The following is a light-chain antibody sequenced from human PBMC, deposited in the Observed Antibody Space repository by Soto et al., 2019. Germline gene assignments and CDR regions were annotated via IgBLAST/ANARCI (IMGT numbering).Light chain of an antibody. CDR2: SNN. Sequence: QPVLTQPPSASGTPGQRVTISCSGSTSNVGTNYVYWYQQLPGTAPKLLIYSNNQRPSGVPDRFSGSKSGTSASLAISGLRSEDEADYYCAAWDNSLGGFVFGTGTKLTVL. J-gene: IGLJ1*01. CDR3: AAWDNSLGGFV. V-gene: IGLV1-47*02. CDR1: TSNVGTNY.